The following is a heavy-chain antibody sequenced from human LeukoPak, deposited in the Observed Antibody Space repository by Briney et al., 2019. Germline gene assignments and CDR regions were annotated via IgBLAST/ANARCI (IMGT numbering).Heavy chain of an antibody. V-gene: IGHV3-74*01. CDR3: ARDPRGGTLDY. CDR1: GFTFSSYW. D-gene: IGHD3-10*01. J-gene: IGHJ4*02. Sequence: GGSLRLSCAASGFTFSSYWMHWVRQSPGHGVVWVSRIHSDGRSTDYADSVQGRFTISRDNAKNTLNLQMNSLRAEDTAVYYCARDPRGGTLDYWGQGALVTVSS. CDR2: IHSDGRST.